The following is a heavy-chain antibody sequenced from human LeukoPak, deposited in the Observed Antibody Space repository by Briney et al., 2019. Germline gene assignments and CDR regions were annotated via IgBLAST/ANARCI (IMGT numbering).Heavy chain of an antibody. CDR2: INQDGSVK. D-gene: IGHD2-2*01. Sequence: GGSLRLSCVASGFTFSTHWMSWVRQAPGKGLEWVANINQDGSVKYYVDSVKGQFTISRDNAKNSLYLQVNSLRAEDSAVYYCARDGVAPGIYFDYWGQGTLVTVSS. CDR1: GFTFSTHW. V-gene: IGHV3-7*05. CDR3: ARDGVAPGIYFDY. J-gene: IGHJ4*02.